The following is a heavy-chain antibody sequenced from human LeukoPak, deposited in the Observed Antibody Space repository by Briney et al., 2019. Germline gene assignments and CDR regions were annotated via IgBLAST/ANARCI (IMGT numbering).Heavy chain of an antibody. D-gene: IGHD3-16*02. CDR1: GFTFSNAW. J-gene: IGHJ4*02. CDR2: IRSKTDGGTT. Sequence: KTGGSLRLSCAASGFTFSNAWMSWVRQAPGKGLEWVGRIRSKTDGGTTDYAAPVKGRFTISRDDSKNTLYLQMNSLKTEDTAVNYCTTDYDYVWGSYREIDYWGQGTLVTVSS. V-gene: IGHV3-15*01. CDR3: TTDYDYVWGSYREIDY.